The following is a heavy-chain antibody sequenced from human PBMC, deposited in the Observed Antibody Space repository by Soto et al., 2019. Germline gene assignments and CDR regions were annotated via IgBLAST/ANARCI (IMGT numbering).Heavy chain of an antibody. CDR1: GFTVSNNY. CDR2: IHSDGST. J-gene: IGHJ6*01. D-gene: IGHD6-25*01. CDR3: VSDNEQRIPQLRMDI. Sequence: GGSLRLSCAASGFTVSNNYMSWVRQAPGKGLEWVSAIHSDGSTYYADSVKGRFTISRDNSKNTLYLQMNSLRVEDTVVFFCVSDNEQRIPQLRMDIRGPGATVTVSS. V-gene: IGHV3-66*01.